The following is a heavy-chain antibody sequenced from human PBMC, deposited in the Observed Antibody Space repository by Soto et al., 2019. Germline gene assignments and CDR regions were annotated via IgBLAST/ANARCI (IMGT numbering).Heavy chain of an antibody. J-gene: IGHJ4*02. V-gene: IGHV4-4*07. CDR2: IFSSGST. Sequence: SETLSLTCTVSGGSINTFYWSWVRQPAGKGLEWIGRIFSSGSTSFNPSLESRVAMSVDTSKNHFSLNLSSVTAADMAVYYCAREGSYSAYNFAHGIQLWSFDFWDQGALVTVSS. CDR3: AREGSYSAYNFAHGIQLWSFDF. CDR1: GGSINTFY. D-gene: IGHD5-12*01.